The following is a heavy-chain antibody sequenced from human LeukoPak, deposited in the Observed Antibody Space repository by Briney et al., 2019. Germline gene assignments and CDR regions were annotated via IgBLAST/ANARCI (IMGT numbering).Heavy chain of an antibody. CDR2: IDPNSGGT. Sequence: GASVKVSFKASGYTFTANYLHWVRQAPGQGLEWMGWIDPNSGGTNHAQMFQGRVTMTRDTSISTAYMELSRLRSDDKAVYYCASGSGLYSPDYWGQGTLVTVSS. J-gene: IGHJ4*02. CDR3: ASGSGLYSPDY. V-gene: IGHV1-2*02. D-gene: IGHD3-3*01. CDR1: GYTFTANY.